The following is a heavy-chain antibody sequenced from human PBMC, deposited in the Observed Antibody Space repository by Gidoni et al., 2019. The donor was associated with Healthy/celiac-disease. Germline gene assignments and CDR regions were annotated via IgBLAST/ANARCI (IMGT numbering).Heavy chain of an antibody. CDR3: TTGGSSWWIFDY. CDR1: GCNFSNAW. D-gene: IGHD6-13*01. Sequence: EVQLVESGGGLVKPGGYRRLSWAAAGCNFSNAWMNWVRQAPGKGLEWVCRIKSKTDGGTTDYAAPVKGRFTISRDDSKNTLYLQMNSLKTEDTAVYYCTTGGSSWWIFDYWGQGTLVTVSS. J-gene: IGHJ4*02. V-gene: IGHV3-15*07. CDR2: IKSKTDGGTT.